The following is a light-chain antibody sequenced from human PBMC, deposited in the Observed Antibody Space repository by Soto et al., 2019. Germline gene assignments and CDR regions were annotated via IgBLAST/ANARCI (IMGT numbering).Light chain of an antibody. Sequence: QSALTQPVSVSGSPGQSITISCTGTSSDVGGYNYVSWYQQHPGKAPKLMIYEVTKRPSGVSNRFSGSKSGNTATLTISRVEAGDEADYYCQVWDSSRDHVVFGGGTKLTVL. CDR2: EVT. J-gene: IGLJ2*01. CDR3: QVWDSSRDHVV. CDR1: SSDVGGYNY. V-gene: IGLV2-14*01.